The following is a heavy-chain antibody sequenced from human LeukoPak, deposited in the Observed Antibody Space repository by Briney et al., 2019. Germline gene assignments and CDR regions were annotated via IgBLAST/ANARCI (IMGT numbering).Heavy chain of an antibody. CDR1: GYTFTGYY. D-gene: IGHD6-6*01. CDR3: ARGTARKQLVHWFDP. Sequence: ASVKVSGKASGYTFTGYYMHWVRQAPGQGFEWMGWINPNSGGTNYAQKFQGRVTMTRDTSISTAYMELSRLRSDDTAVYYCARGTARKQLVHWFDPWGQGTLVTVSS. V-gene: IGHV1-2*02. CDR2: INPNSGGT. J-gene: IGHJ5*02.